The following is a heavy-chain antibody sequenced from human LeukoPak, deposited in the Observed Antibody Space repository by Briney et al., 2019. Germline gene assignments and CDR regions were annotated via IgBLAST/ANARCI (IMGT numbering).Heavy chain of an antibody. CDR2: IYTSGST. J-gene: IGHJ6*03. V-gene: IGHV4-4*07. CDR1: GGSISSYY. Sequence: SETLSLTCTVSGGSISSYYWSWIRQPAGKGLEWIGRIYTSGSTNYNPSLKSRVTMSVGTSKNQFSLKLSSVTAADTAVYYCATEREYSYGSYYMDVWGKGTTVTISS. CDR3: ATEREYSYGSYYMDV. D-gene: IGHD5-18*01.